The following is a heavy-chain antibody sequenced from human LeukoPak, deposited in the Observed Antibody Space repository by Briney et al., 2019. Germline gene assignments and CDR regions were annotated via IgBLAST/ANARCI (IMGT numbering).Heavy chain of an antibody. D-gene: IGHD3-22*01. CDR1: GYSFSTYW. Sequence: GESLKISCKGSGYSFSTYWVAWMRQMPGKGLEWMGIIYPGDSDTRYSPSFQGQVTISADKSITTAYLQRSSLKASDTAMYYCASYYYDSSGYPYYFDYWGQGTLVTVSS. CDR3: ASYYYDSSGYPYYFDY. CDR2: IYPGDSDT. V-gene: IGHV5-51*01. J-gene: IGHJ4*02.